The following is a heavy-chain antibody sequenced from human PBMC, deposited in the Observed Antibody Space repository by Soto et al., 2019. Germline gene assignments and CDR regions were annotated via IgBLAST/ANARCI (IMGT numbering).Heavy chain of an antibody. CDR2: ISSSSSYI. J-gene: IGHJ4*02. D-gene: IGHD3-22*01. CDR1: GFTFSSYS. CDR3: ARAPYYYDSSGYWAY. V-gene: IGHV3-21*01. Sequence: GGSLRLSCAASGFTFSSYSMNWVRQAPGKGLEWVSSISSSSSYIYYADSVKGRFTISRDNAKNSLYLQMNSLRAKDTAVYYCARAPYYYDSSGYWAYWGQGTLVTVSS.